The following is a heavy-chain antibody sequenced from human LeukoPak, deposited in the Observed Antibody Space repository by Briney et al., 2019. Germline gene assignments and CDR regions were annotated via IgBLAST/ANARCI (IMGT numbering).Heavy chain of an antibody. J-gene: IGHJ4*02. Sequence: GASVKVSCKASGYTFTGYYMHWVRQAPGQGLEWMGWINPNSGGTNYAQKFQGRVTMTRDTSISTAYMELSRLRSDDTAVYYCATNPGYYDSSGYWRYFDYWGQGTLVTVSS. CDR2: INPNSGGT. CDR3: ATNPGYYDSSGYWRYFDY. V-gene: IGHV1-2*02. CDR1: GYTFTGYY. D-gene: IGHD3-22*01.